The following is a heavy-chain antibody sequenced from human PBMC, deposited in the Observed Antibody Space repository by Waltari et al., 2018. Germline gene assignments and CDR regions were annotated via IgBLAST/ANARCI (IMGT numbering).Heavy chain of an antibody. CDR3: ARDGPLQIQSWYSFDY. CDR2: ISYDGRDE. CDR1: GFTFSYHA. Sequence: QVQLVESGGGVVHPGRSLRLSCEASGFTFSYHAMHWVRQAPGKGLGWVAGISYDGRDEYYADSVRGRFTISRDDSKDTVNLQMNSLRPEDTAVYYCARDGPLQIQSWYSFDYWGQGTLVTVSS. J-gene: IGHJ4*02. D-gene: IGHD5-18*01. V-gene: IGHV3-30*07.